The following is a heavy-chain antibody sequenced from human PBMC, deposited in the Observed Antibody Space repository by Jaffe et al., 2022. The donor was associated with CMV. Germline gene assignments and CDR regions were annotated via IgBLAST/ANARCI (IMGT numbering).Heavy chain of an antibody. D-gene: IGHD5-18*01. CDR3: ARDPRGYNNYYFDY. J-gene: IGHJ4*02. CDR2: INPVTGRT. V-gene: IGHV1-46*01. CDR1: GYTFTSYF. Sequence: QVQLVHSGAEVRNPGASVTISCKASGYTFTSYFIHWVRQAPGQGLEWMGIINPVTGRTTYAQNFQGRVTMTRDTSTSTVYMDLSSLRSEDTAVYSCARDPRGYNNYYFDYWGQGTLVTVSS.